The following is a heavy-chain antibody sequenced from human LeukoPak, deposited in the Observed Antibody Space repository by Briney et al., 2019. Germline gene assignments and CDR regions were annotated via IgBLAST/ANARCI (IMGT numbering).Heavy chain of an antibody. CDR2: ISSSGSTI. D-gene: IGHD6-19*01. Sequence: GGSLRLSCAASGSTFSDYYMSWIRQAPGKGLEWVSYISSSGSTIYYADSVKGRFTISRDNAKNSLYLQMNSLRAEDTAVYYCARVGSSGSILYFDYWGQGTLVTVSS. CDR1: GSTFSDYY. J-gene: IGHJ4*02. CDR3: ARVGSSGSILYFDY. V-gene: IGHV3-11*01.